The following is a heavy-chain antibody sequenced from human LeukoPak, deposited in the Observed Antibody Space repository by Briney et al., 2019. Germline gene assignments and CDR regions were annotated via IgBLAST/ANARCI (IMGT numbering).Heavy chain of an antibody. CDR3: ARVPLGCGYSYGPTCYYYMDV. Sequence: SETLSLTCTVSGGSISSYYWSWIRQPPGKGLEWIGYIYYSGSTNYNPSLKSRVTISVDTSENQFSLKLSSVTAADTAVYYCARVPLGCGYSYGPTCYYYMDVWGKGTTVTVSS. D-gene: IGHD5-18*01. J-gene: IGHJ6*03. V-gene: IGHV4-59*01. CDR2: IYYSGST. CDR1: GGSISSYY.